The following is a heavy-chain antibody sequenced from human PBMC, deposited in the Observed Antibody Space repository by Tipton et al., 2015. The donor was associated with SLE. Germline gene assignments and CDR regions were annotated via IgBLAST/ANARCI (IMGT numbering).Heavy chain of an antibody. D-gene: IGHD6-19*01. Sequence: TLSLTCAVYGGSSSGSYWSWIRQPPGKGLEWIGEINHSGSTNYNPSLKSRVTISVDTSKNQFSLKLSSVTAADTAVYYCAREGRARYSSGWTGPGPFDIWRQGTIVTVSS. V-gene: IGHV4-34*01. CDR2: INHSGST. J-gene: IGHJ3*02. CDR3: AREGRARYSSGWTGPGPFDI. CDR1: GGSSSGSY.